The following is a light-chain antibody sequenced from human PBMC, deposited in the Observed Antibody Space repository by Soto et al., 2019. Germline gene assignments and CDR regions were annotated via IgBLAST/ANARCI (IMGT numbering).Light chain of an antibody. V-gene: IGLV2-23*02. CDR3: CSYAGSGTFDNDV. CDR2: EVS. Sequence: QSALTQPASVSGSPGQSITISCTGTSSDVGSYNLVSWYQQHPGKAPKLMIYEVSKRPSGVSSRFSGSKSGNTASLTISGLQAEDEADYYCCSYAGSGTFDNDVFGTGTKLTVL. CDR1: SSDVGSYNL. J-gene: IGLJ1*01.